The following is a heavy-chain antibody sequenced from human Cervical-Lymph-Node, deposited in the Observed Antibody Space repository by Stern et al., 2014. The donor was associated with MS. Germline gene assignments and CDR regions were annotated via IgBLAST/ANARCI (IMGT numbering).Heavy chain of an antibody. CDR1: GYSFTTFA. CDR3: ARGGRGVVVPAASNWFDP. J-gene: IGHJ5*02. Sequence: QVQLVQSGAEVKKPGASVKVFCKASGYSFTTFALHWVRQARGQGLEWMGWINAANGHTKYSQKFQARVTITTDTSASTAYMEVTSLTSEDTAVYYCARGGRGVVVPAASNWFDPWGQGTLVTVSS. V-gene: IGHV1-3*01. CDR2: INAANGHT. D-gene: IGHD2-2*01.